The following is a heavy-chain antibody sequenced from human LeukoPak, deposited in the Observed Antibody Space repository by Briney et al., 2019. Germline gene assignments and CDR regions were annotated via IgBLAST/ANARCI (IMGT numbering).Heavy chain of an antibody. CDR3: ARARGYYYYFDH. Sequence: SETLSLTCTVSGGSVTSSYYWSWIRQPPGKGLEWIGYVSISGTKYNPSLKSRVTISVDTSKNHFSLKLSSVTASDTAVYYCARARGYYYYFDHWGQGALLTVSS. CDR2: VSISGT. V-gene: IGHV4-61*03. J-gene: IGHJ4*02. D-gene: IGHD3-22*01. CDR1: GGSVTSSYY.